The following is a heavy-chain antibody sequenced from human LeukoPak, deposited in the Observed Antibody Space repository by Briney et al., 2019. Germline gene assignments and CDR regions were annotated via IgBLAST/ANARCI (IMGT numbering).Heavy chain of an antibody. CDR3: ASPGGLVPAAMNWFDP. Sequence: GGSLRLSCAASGFTFSDYYMSWIRQAPGKGLEWVSYISSSGSTIYYADSVKGRFTISRDNAKNSLYLQMNSLRAEDTAVYYCASPGGLVPAAMNWFDPWGQGTLVTVSS. D-gene: IGHD2-2*01. J-gene: IGHJ5*02. CDR1: GFTFSDYY. V-gene: IGHV3-11*01. CDR2: ISSSGSTI.